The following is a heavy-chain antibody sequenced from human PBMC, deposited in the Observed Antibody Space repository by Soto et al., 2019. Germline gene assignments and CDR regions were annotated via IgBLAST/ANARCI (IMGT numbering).Heavy chain of an antibody. CDR1: GGSFSCYC. Sequence: SETLSLTCAVYGGSFSCYCWSWIRQPPGKGLEWIGEINHSGSTNYNPTLKSRVTISVDTSKNQFSLKLSSVTAADTAVYYCGRGWDYYYYYGMDVWGQGTTVTVSS. CDR3: GRGWDYYYYYGMDV. J-gene: IGHJ6*02. D-gene: IGHD3-16*01. V-gene: IGHV4-34*01. CDR2: INHSGST.